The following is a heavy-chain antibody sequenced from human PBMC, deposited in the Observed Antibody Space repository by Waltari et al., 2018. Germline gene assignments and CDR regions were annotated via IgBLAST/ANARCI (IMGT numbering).Heavy chain of an antibody. J-gene: IGHJ4*02. CDR2: ISYDGSNK. CDR3: AKALLAYCGGDCYEGIGYDY. CDR1: GFPFSRYG. Sequence: QVQLVESGGGVVKPGRSLRLSCAASGFPFSRYGLHWVRQAPGKGLEWVAVISYDGSNKYYADSVKGRFTISRDNSKNTLYLQMNSLRAEDTAVYYCAKALLAYCGGDCYEGIGYDYWGQGTLVTVSS. D-gene: IGHD2-21*02. V-gene: IGHV3-30*18.